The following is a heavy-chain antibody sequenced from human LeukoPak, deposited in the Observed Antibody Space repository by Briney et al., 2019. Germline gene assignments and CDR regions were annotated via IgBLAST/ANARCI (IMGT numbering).Heavy chain of an antibody. V-gene: IGHV3-23*01. CDR2: ISGSGGST. CDR1: GFTFSSYA. D-gene: IGHD6-13*01. J-gene: IGHJ6*02. Sequence: GGSLRLSCAASGFTFSSYAMSWVRQAPGKGLEWVSAISGSGGSTYYADPVKGRFTISRDNSKNTLYLQMNSLRAEDTAVYYCAKKVAAAPPYYYYGMDVWGQGTTVTVSS. CDR3: AKKVAAAPPYYYYGMDV.